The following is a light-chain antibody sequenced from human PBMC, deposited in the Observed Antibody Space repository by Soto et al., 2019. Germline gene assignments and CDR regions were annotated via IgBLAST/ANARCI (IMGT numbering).Light chain of an antibody. CDR1: QGISSA. J-gene: IGKJ3*01. V-gene: IGKV1-13*02. CDR2: DAS. CDR3: QQFNSYPYT. Sequence: AIQLTQSPSSLSASVGDRVTITCRASQGISSALAWYQQKPGKAPKLLIYDASSFESGVPSRFSGSGSGTYFTLTISSLPPDDFATYYCQQFNSYPYTFGHGTKVDIK.